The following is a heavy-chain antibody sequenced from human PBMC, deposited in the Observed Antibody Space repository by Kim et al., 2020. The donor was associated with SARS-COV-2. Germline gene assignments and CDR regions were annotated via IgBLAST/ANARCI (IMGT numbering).Heavy chain of an antibody. J-gene: IGHJ5*02. CDR2: INHSGST. V-gene: IGHV4-34*01. Sequence: SETLSLTCAVYGGSFSGYYWSWIRQPPGKGLEWIGEINHSGSTNYNPSLKSRVTISVDTSKNQFSLKLSSVTAADTAVYYCARNTYYYDSSGYWGGWFDPWGQGTLVTVSS. D-gene: IGHD3-22*01. CDR3: ARNTYYYDSSGYWGGWFDP. CDR1: GGSFSGYY.